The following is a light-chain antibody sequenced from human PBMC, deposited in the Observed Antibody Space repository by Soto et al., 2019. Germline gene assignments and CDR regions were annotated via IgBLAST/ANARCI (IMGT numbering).Light chain of an antibody. J-gene: IGLJ2*01. CDR1: SSDVGGYNY. Sequence: QSALTQPASVSGSPGQSITISCTGTSSDVGGYNYVSWYQQHPGKAPKLMIYDVSNRPSGVSNRLSGSKSGNTASLTTSGIRAEDAADYYRSSSTSSSTLVFGGEPQLT. V-gene: IGLV2-14*01. CDR2: DVS. CDR3: SSSTSSSTLV.